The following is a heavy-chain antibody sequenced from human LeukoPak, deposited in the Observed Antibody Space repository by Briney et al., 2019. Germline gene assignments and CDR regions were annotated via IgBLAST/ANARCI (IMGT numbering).Heavy chain of an antibody. CDR3: TREVEGYSYASGRFLHFDP. V-gene: IGHV4-39*07. J-gene: IGHJ5*02. CDR1: GDSIRSSSFH. Sequence: SETLSLTCTVSGDSIRSSSFHWGWIRQPPGKGLEWIGSIYYSGSTYNNRSLKRRLTISIDTSKNQFSLRLSSVTAADTAVYYCTREVEGYSYASGRFLHFDPWGQGTLVTVSS. CDR2: IYYSGST. D-gene: IGHD3-10*01.